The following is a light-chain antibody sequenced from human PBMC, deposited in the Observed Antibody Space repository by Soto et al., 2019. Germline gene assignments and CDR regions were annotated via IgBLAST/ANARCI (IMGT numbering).Light chain of an antibody. CDR2: SAS. Sequence: DIQMTQSPSSLSASVGDRVTIACRASQGISSFLNWYQQRPGKAPKLLISSASRLQSGVTSRFSGSGTGTDFTLTISSLQPEDFATYYCQQSYSAPPTFGQGTKV. V-gene: IGKV1-39*01. CDR1: QGISSF. J-gene: IGKJ1*01. CDR3: QQSYSAPPT.